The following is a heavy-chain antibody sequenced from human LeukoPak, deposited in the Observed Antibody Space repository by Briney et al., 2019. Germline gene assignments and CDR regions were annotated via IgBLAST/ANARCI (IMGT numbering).Heavy chain of an antibody. D-gene: IGHD3-10*01. Sequence: GGSLRLSCAASGFTFSSYAMCWVRQAPGKGLEWVSGISGSGGSTYYADSVKGRFTISRDNSKNTLYLQMNSLRAEDTAVYYCAKGSSSGSFSVFDYWGQGTLVPVSS. J-gene: IGHJ4*02. CDR3: AKGSSSGSFSVFDY. V-gene: IGHV3-23*01. CDR1: GFTFSSYA. CDR2: ISGSGGST.